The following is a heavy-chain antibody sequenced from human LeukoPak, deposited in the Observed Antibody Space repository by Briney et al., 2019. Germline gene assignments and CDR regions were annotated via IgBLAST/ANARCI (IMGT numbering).Heavy chain of an antibody. CDR3: AKDQGASGWGAFDY. CDR2: ISGDGGTT. J-gene: IGHJ4*02. V-gene: IGHV3-43*02. Sequence: GGSLRLSCAASGTTFEDYAMHWVRQAPGKGLEWVSFISGDGGTTYYPDSVKGRFTISRDNSRTSLYLQMNSLRTEDTALYFCAKDQGASGWGAFDYWGQGTLVTVSP. CDR1: GTTFEDYA. D-gene: IGHD6-19*01.